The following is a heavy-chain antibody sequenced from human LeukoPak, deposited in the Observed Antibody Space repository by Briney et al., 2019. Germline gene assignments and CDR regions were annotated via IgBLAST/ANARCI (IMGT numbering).Heavy chain of an antibody. J-gene: IGHJ4*01. D-gene: IGHD6-6*01. CDR2: MYDGGST. CDR1: GGSISSYY. Sequence: SETLSLTCNVSGGSISSYYYNWIRQSPGKGLEWIGYMYDGGSTSYNPSLKSRVTLSIDTSKKQLSLRLTSVTAADTAVYYCARARVASRIVLHYWGHGTLVTVSS. CDR3: ARARVASRIVLHY. V-gene: IGHV4-59*12.